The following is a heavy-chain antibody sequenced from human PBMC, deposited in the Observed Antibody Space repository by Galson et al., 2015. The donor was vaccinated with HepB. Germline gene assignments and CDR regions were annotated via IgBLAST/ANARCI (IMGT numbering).Heavy chain of an antibody. J-gene: IGHJ6*02. CDR2: ISYDGSNT. V-gene: IGHV3-30-3*01. CDR3: ARADCTSTSCHVGGDYYYYNMDV. D-gene: IGHD2-2*01. CDR1: GFTLSDYA. Sequence: SLRLSCAASGFTLSDYAMHWVRQAPGKGLEWVAVISYDGSNTYYADSVKGRFTVSRDNSKNTLYQQMNSLRPEDTAVYYCARADCTSTSCHVGGDYYYYNMDVWGQGTTVTVSS.